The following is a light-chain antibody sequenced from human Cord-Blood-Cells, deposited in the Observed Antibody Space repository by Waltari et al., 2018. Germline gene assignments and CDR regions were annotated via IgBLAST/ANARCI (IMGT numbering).Light chain of an antibody. V-gene: IGLV2-14*01. CDR2: EVS. Sequence: QSALTQPASVSGSPGQSITISCTGTSSDVGGYNYVPWYQQHPGKAPKLMIYEVSNRPSGGSHRFSGSESGNTASLTISGLQAEDEADYYCSSYTSSITLVFGGGTKLTVL. CDR1: SSDVGGYNY. CDR3: SSYTSSITLV. J-gene: IGLJ3*02.